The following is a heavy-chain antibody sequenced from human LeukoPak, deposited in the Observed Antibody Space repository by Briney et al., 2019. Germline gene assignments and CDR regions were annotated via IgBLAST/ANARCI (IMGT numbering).Heavy chain of an antibody. CDR3: AKDRKDHYGSGSYYNE. D-gene: IGHD3-10*01. CDR2: IRYDGSNK. V-gene: IGHV3-30*02. J-gene: IGHJ4*02. CDR1: GFTFSSYG. Sequence: PGGSLRLSCAASGFTFSSYGMHWVRQAPGKGLEWVAFIRYDGSNKYYADSVKGRFTISRDNSKNTLYLQMNSLRAEDTAVYYCAKDRKDHYGSGSYYNEWGQGTLVTVSS.